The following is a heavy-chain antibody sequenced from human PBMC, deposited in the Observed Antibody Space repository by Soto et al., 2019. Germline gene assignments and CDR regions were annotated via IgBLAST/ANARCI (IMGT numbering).Heavy chain of an antibody. D-gene: IGHD1-26*01. CDR1: GGSFSGYY. V-gene: IGHV4-34*01. CDR2: INHSGST. Sequence: PSETLSRTCAVYGGSFSGYYWSWIRQPPGKGLEWIGEINHSGSTNYNPSLKSRVTISVDTSKNQFSLKLSSVTAADTAVYYCARVRGGSYANWFDPWGQGTLVTVSS. J-gene: IGHJ5*02. CDR3: ARVRGGSYANWFDP.